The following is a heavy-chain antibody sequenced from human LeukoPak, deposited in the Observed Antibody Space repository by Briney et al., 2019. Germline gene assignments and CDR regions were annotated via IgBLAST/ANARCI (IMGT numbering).Heavy chain of an antibody. J-gene: IGHJ1*01. Sequence: APVKVSCKASGYTLTDYYMHWVRQAPGQGLEWMGWINPNSGGTNYAQKFQGRVTMTRDTSISTAYMELSRLRSDDTAVYYCARWGFGEFTFQHWGQGTLVTVSS. CDR2: INPNSGGT. CDR3: ARWGFGEFTFQH. V-gene: IGHV1-2*02. CDR1: GYTLTDYY. D-gene: IGHD3-10*01.